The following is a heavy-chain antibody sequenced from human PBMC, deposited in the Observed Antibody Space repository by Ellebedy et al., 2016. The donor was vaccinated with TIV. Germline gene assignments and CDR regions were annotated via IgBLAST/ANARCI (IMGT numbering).Heavy chain of an antibody. D-gene: IGHD1-14*01. CDR2: INPSGGST. CDR3: ARLSDRGEH. CDR1: GYTFTGYF. Sequence: ASVTVSCKASGYTFTGYFLQWVRQAPGQGLEWMGIINPSGGSTRYTQKFQGRVTLTRDKSTTTVYMELTSMKSEDTAVYYCARLSDRGEHWGQGTLVTVSS. J-gene: IGHJ1*01. V-gene: IGHV1-46*01.